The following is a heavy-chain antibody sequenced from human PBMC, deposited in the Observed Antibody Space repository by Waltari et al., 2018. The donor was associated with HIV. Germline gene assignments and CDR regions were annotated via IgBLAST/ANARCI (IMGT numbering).Heavy chain of an antibody. J-gene: IGHJ4*02. Sequence: EVQLLEYGGGLVQPGGSLRLSCAGSGFPFSSSAMTWVRQAPGKGLEWVSAIFGDGGSTFYADSVKGRFTISRDNSKNTLYLQMNSLRAEDTAVYYCAKGTLNPLTTDYWGQGTLVTVSS. CDR2: IFGDGGST. CDR1: GFPFSSSA. V-gene: IGHV3-23*01. D-gene: IGHD4-17*01. CDR3: AKGTLNPLTTDY.